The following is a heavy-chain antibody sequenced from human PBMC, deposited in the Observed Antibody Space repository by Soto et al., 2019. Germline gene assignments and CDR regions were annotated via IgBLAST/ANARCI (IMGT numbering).Heavy chain of an antibody. J-gene: IGHJ3*02. CDR3: ARHRATYYYDSSDAFDI. CDR2: IYPGDSDT. CDR1: GYSFTSYW. V-gene: IGHV5-51*01. D-gene: IGHD3-22*01. Sequence: GESLKISCKGSGYSFTSYWIGWVRQMPGKGLEWMGIIYPGDSDTRYSPSFQGQVTISADKSISTAYLQWSSLKASDTAMYYCARHRATYYYDSSDAFDIWGQGTMVTVSS.